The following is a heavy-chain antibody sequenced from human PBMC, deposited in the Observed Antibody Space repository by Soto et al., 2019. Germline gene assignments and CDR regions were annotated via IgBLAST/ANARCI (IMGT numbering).Heavy chain of an antibody. CDR2: TYYRSKWYN. J-gene: IGHJ4*02. CDR1: GDSVSSNSAA. V-gene: IGHV6-1*01. CDR3: ARGERRGYSGYDPYLDY. D-gene: IGHD5-12*01. Sequence: SQTLSLTCVISGDSVSSNSAAWNWIRQSPSRGLEWLGRTYYRSKWYNDYAVSVKSRITINPDTSKNQFSLQLNSVTPEDTAVYYCARGERRGYSGYDPYLDYWGQGTLVTVSS.